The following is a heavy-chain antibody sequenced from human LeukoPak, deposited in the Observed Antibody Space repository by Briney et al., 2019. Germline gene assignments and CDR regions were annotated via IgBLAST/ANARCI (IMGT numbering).Heavy chain of an antibody. Sequence: SETLSLTCAVYGGSFSGYYWSWIRQPPGKGLEWIGEINHSGSTNYNPSLKSRVTISVDTSKNQFSLKLSSVTAADTAVYYCARGVGWYPPYNAFDIWGQGTMVTVSS. CDR2: INHSGST. D-gene: IGHD2-15*01. J-gene: IGHJ3*02. CDR3: ARGVGWYPPYNAFDI. CDR1: GGSFSGYY. V-gene: IGHV4-34*01.